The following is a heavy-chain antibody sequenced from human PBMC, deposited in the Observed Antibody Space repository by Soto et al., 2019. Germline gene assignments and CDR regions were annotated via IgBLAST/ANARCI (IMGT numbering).Heavy chain of an antibody. J-gene: IGHJ3*02. V-gene: IGHV3-21*01. D-gene: IGHD3-22*01. CDR1: GFTFSSYS. CDR3: ARDRDSSGYYYGPGAFDI. CDR2: ISSSSSYI. Sequence: RLSCAASGFTFSSYSMNWVRQAPGKGLEWVSSISSSSSYIYYADSVKGRFTISRDNAKNSLYLQMNSLRAEDTAVYYCARDRDSSGYYYGPGAFDIWGQGTMVTVS.